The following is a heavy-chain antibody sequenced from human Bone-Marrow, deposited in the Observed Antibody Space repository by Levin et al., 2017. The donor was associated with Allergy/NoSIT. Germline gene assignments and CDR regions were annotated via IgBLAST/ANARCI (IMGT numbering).Heavy chain of an antibody. CDR2: IHFSGIT. V-gene: IGHV4-30-4*01. D-gene: IGHD1-1*01. CDR1: GDSIRSENAY. J-gene: IGHJ5*02. CDR3: ARDTTEGFDP. Sequence: SETLSLTCTVSGDSIRSENAYWAWIRQPPGKGLEWLASIHFSGITYFNPALQSRLTISVDAPRNEFSLQVTSVAAADTAVYFCARDTTEGFDPWGQGALVTVSS.